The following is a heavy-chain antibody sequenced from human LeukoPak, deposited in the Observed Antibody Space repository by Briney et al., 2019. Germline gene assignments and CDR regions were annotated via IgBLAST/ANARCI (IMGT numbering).Heavy chain of an antibody. CDR3: ARGRIGGPKAPFDY. CDR2: IYDSGST. CDR1: GGSLSDHY. V-gene: IGHV4-59*11. Sequence: SETLSLTCTVSGGSLSDHYWSWIRQPPGKGLEWIGHIYDSGSTTYNPSLKSRVTMSVDTSKNQFSLNLSSVTAADTAVYYCARGRIGGPKAPFDYWGQGTLVTVSS. D-gene: IGHD3-16*01. J-gene: IGHJ4*02.